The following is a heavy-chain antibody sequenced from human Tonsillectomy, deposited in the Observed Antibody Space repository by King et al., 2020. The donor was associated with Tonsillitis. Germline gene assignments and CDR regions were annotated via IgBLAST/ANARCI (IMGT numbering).Heavy chain of an antibody. V-gene: IGHV3-30*04. CDR3: ARGFDY. CDR1: GFTFSSYA. J-gene: IGHJ4*02. CDR2: ISYDGSNK. Sequence: VQLVESGGGVVQPGRSLRLSCAASGFTFSSYAMHWVRQAPGKGLEGVAVISYDGSNKYYADSVKGRFTISRDNYKNTLYLQMNSLRAEDTAVYYCARGFDYWGQGTLFTVSS.